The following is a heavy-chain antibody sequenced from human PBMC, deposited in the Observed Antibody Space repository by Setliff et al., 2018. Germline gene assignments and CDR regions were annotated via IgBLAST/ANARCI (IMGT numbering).Heavy chain of an antibody. CDR1: GFTFNTYA. CDR2: IWYDGSHP. D-gene: IGHD3-16*01. Sequence: GGSLRLSCAAFGFTFNTYAMHWVRQAPGKGLEWVAVIWYDGSHPNYADSVKGRFTISRDNSRNTLYLQMNSLRGEDTAVYFCARDPIGPFLSYMDDWGKGTTVTVSS. CDR3: ARDPIGPFLSYMDD. J-gene: IGHJ6*03. V-gene: IGHV3-33*08.